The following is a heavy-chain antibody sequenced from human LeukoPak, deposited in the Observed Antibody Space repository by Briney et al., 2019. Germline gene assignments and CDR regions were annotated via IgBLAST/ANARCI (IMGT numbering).Heavy chain of an antibody. CDR1: GFTFSYYS. Sequence: GGSLRLSCAASGFTFSYYSMNWVRQAPGKGLEWVSSISSSSRSYIYYADSVKGRFTISRDNSKNTLYLQMNSLRAEDTAVYYCAKAGAVVVVAAKFFDYWGQGTLVTVSS. V-gene: IGHV3-21*04. CDR2: ISSSSRSYI. J-gene: IGHJ4*02. D-gene: IGHD2-15*01. CDR3: AKAGAVVVVAAKFFDY.